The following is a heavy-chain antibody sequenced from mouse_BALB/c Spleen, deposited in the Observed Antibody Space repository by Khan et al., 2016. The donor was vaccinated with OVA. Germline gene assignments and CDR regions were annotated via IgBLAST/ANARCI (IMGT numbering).Heavy chain of an antibody. D-gene: IGHD2-3*01. V-gene: IGHV14-1*02. Sequence: VQLKQSGAELVRPGALVNLSCKASGFTIKDYYMHWVKQRPEQGLVWIGRIDPENGNTIYDPKFQGKASITSDTSSNTAYLQLSSLTSEDTAVYYCARDGYSRWFAYWGQGTLVTVSA. CDR3: ARDGYSRWFAY. CDR2: IDPENGNT. CDR1: GFTIKDYY. J-gene: IGHJ3*01.